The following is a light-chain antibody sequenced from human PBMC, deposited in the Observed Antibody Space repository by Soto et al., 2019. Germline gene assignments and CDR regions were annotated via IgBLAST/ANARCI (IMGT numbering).Light chain of an antibody. V-gene: IGLV2-14*03. CDR1: SSDVGGYNY. Sequence: QSALTQPASVSGSPGQSITISCTGTSSDVGGYNYVSWYQHHPGKAPKLLIYDVNSRPSGVSDRFSGSKSGNTASLTISGLQAEDEADDYCSSYTSSSTEVFGTGTKVTVL. CDR3: SSYTSSSTEV. CDR2: DVN. J-gene: IGLJ1*01.